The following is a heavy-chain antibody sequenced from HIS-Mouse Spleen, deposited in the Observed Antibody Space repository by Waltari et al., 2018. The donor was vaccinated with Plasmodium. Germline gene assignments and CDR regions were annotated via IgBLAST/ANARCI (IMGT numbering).Heavy chain of an antibody. CDR2: IKQDGSET. CDR1: GFTFRSFG. Sequence: EVQLVESGGGLVQPGGSLRLSCAAFGFTFRSFGMRWVRQAPGKGLEWVANIKQDGSETYYVDSVKGRFTISRDNAKNSLYLQMNSLRAEDTAVYYCASSWYWYFDLWGRGTLVTVSS. J-gene: IGHJ2*01. D-gene: IGHD6-13*01. CDR3: ASSWYWYFDL. V-gene: IGHV3-7*01.